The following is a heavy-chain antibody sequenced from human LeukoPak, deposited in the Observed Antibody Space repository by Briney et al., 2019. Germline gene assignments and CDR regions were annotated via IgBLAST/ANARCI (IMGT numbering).Heavy chain of an antibody. CDR3: VKDSGYGYGSSSPLGY. V-gene: IGHV3-64D*06. CDR1: GFTFSSYA. J-gene: IGHJ4*02. Sequence: GGSLRLSCSASGFTFSSYAMHWVRQAPGKGLEYVSAISSNGGSTYYADSVKGRFTISRDNSKNTLYLQMSSLRAEDTAVYYCVKDSGYGYGSSSPLGYWGQGTLVTVSS. D-gene: IGHD5-18*01. CDR2: ISSNGGST.